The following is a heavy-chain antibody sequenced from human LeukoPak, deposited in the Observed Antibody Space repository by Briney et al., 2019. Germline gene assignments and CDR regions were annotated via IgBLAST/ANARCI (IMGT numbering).Heavy chain of an antibody. CDR3: ARLPVSNWNYELGYYYMDV. V-gene: IGHV4-59*01. D-gene: IGHD1-7*01. CDR2: IYYSGST. CDR1: GGSISSYY. Sequence: PSETLSLTCTVSGGSISSYYWSWIRQPPGKGLEWIGYIYYSGSTNYNPSLKSRVTISVGTSKNQFSLKLSSVTAADTAVYYCARLPVSNWNYELGYYYMDVWGKGTTVTVSS. J-gene: IGHJ6*03.